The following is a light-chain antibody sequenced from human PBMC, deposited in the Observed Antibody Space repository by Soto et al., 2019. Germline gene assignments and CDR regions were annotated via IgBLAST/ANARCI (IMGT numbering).Light chain of an antibody. V-gene: IGLV2-18*02. Sequence: QPVLTQPPSVSGSPGQSVSISCTGTSSDVGRYNHVSWYQQPPGTAPKLMIYDVSNRPSGVPDRFSGSKSGNTAPLTISGLQAEDEAEYYCSSYTGSSTLVVFGGGTKLTVL. CDR3: SSYTGSSTLVV. J-gene: IGLJ2*01. CDR2: DVS. CDR1: SSDVGRYNH.